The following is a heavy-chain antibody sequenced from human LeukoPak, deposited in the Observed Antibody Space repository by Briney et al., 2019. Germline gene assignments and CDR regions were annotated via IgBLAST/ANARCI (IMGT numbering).Heavy chain of an antibody. CDR1: GFTFSSYG. CDR2: NK. Sequence: GGSLRLSCAASGFTFSSYGMHWVRQAPGKGLEWAAVNKYYADSVKGRFTISRDNSKNTLYLQMNSLRAEDTAVYYCARDPEMAAGGYWGQGTLVTVSS. CDR3: ARDPEMAAGGY. D-gene: IGHD5-24*01. V-gene: IGHV3-33*08. J-gene: IGHJ4*02.